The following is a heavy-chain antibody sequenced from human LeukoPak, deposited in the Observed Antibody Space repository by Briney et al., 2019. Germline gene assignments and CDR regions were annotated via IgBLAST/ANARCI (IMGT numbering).Heavy chain of an antibody. V-gene: IGHV1-18*01. Sequence: ASVKVSCKASGYTLSSYGISWVRQAPGQGLEWMGWISAYNGNKIYAQNLQDRVTMTTDTSTNTAYMELRSLRSDDTAVYYCARTSGNYYVFDYWGQGTLVTVSS. CDR1: GYTLSSYG. CDR2: ISAYNGNK. D-gene: IGHD1-26*01. CDR3: ARTSGNYYVFDY. J-gene: IGHJ4*02.